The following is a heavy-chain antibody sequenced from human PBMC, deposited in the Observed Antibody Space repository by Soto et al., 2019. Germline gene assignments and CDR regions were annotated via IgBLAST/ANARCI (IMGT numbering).Heavy chain of an antibody. J-gene: IGHJ4*02. Sequence: QVQLVQSGAEVKKPGASVKVSCKASGYTFSSYGVSWVRQAPGHGLEWMGWISAYNGNTNYVQKLQGRVTMTTDTSTDTAYMELMSLRSDDTAVYYCARSDILTGWLDYWGQGTLVTVSS. V-gene: IGHV1-18*01. CDR1: GYTFSSYG. CDR3: ARSDILTGWLDY. CDR2: ISAYNGNT. D-gene: IGHD3-9*01.